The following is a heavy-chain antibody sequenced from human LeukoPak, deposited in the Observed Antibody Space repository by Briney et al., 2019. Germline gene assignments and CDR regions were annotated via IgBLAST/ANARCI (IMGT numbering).Heavy chain of an antibody. V-gene: IGHV1-2*02. CDR1: GYTFTNYD. CDR3: ARDLHNAPTYDFWSGFMDV. D-gene: IGHD3-3*01. J-gene: IGHJ6*04. CDR2: INPNSGGT. Sequence: ASVKVSCKASGYTFTNYDINWVRQAPGQGLEWMGWINPNSGGTNYAQKFQGRVTMTRDTSISTAYMELSRLRSDDTAVYYCARDLHNAPTYDFWSGFMDVWGKGTTVTVSS.